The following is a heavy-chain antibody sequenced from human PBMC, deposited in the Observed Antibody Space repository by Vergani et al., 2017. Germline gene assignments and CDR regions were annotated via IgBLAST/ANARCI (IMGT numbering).Heavy chain of an antibody. D-gene: IGHD2-21*02. CDR1: GFTFSSYW. CDR2: IKQDGSEK. V-gene: IGHV3-7*01. Sequence: EVQLVESGGGLVQPGGSLRLSCAASGFTFSSYWMSWVRQAPGKGLEWVANIKQDGSEKYYVDSVKGRFTISRDNAKNSLYLQMNSLRAEDTAVYYCARDLTYCGGDCYSGSDYWGQGTLVTVSS. CDR3: ARDLTYCGGDCYSGSDY. J-gene: IGHJ4*02.